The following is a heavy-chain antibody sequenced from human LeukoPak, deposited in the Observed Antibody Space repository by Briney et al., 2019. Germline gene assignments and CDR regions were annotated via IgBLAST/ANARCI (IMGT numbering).Heavy chain of an antibody. J-gene: IGHJ6*02. Sequence: SETLSLTCTVSGGSISSYYWSWIRQPPGKGLEWIGYIYYSGSTNYNPSLKSRVTISVDTSKNQSSLKLSSVTAADTAVYYCARVGCSSTSCYHYGMDVWGQGTTVTVSS. CDR2: IYYSGST. CDR1: GGSISSYY. V-gene: IGHV4-59*01. CDR3: ARVGCSSTSCYHYGMDV. D-gene: IGHD2-2*01.